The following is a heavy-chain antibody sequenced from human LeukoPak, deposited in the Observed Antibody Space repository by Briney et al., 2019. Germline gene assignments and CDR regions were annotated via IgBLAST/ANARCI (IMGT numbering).Heavy chain of an antibody. D-gene: IGHD3-22*01. CDR3: TRDPYYFDSSGYYHHAFDI. CDR1: GFTFRDYA. CDR2: IRSKVYGGTT. V-gene: IGHV3-49*04. Sequence: GRSLRLSCTGFGFTFRDYAVSWVRQAPGKGLECIGFIRSKVYGGTTEYAASVKGRFTISRDDSKSIAYLQMNSLKTEDTAVYCGTRDPYYFDSSGYYHHAFDIWGQGTMVAVSS. J-gene: IGHJ3*02.